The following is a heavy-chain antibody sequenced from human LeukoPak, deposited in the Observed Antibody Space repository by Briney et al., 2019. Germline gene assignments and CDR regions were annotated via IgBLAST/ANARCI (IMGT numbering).Heavy chain of an antibody. V-gene: IGHV1-8*01. CDR2: MNPNSGNT. CDR1: QYTFTSYD. J-gene: IGHJ4*02. D-gene: IGHD6-19*01. Sequence: ASVKVSCMASQYTFTSYDINWVRQATGQGLEWMGWMNPNSGNTGYAQKFQGRVTMTRNTSISTAYMELSSLRSDDSAVYFCARKSNTSSGWFAFDYWGQGTLVTVSS. CDR3: ARKSNTSSGWFAFDY.